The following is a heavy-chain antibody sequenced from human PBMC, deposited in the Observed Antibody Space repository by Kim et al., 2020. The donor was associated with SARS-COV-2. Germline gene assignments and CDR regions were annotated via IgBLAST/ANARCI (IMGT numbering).Heavy chain of an antibody. CDR3: ARHKEYITMIVVADDLDAFDI. D-gene: IGHD3-22*01. Sequence: GESLKISCKGSGYSFTSYWIGWVRQMPGKGLEWMGIIYPGDSDTRYSPSFQGQVTISADKSISTAYLQWSSLKASDTAMYYCARHKEYITMIVVADDLDAFDIWGQGTMVTVSS. V-gene: IGHV5-51*01. CDR2: IYPGDSDT. J-gene: IGHJ3*02. CDR1: GYSFTSYW.